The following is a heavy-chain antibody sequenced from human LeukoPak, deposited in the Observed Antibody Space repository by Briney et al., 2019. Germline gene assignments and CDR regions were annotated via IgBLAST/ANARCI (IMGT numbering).Heavy chain of an antibody. D-gene: IGHD5-18*01. CDR3: ARDTAMKR. J-gene: IGHJ4*02. Sequence: MASETLSLTCAVSGGSISSGGYSWSWIRQPPGKGLEWIGYIYYSGSTNYNPSLKSRVTISVDTSKNQFSLKLSSVTAADTAVYYCARDTAMKRWGQGTLVTVSS. CDR1: GGSISSGGYS. V-gene: IGHV4-61*08. CDR2: IYYSGST.